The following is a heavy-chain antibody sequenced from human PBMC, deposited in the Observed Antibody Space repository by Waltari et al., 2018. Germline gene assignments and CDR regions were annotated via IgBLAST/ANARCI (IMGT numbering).Heavy chain of an antibody. CDR3: ASVQFFGVVIRPYYYYGMDV. D-gene: IGHD3-3*01. Sequence: QVQLVQSGAEVKKPGSSVKVSCKASGGTFSSYAISWVRQAPGQGLEWMGGIIPIFGTANYAQKFQGRVTITADESTSTAYMELSSLRSEDTAVYYCASVQFFGVVIRPYYYYGMDVWGQGTTVTVSS. CDR1: GGTFSSYA. CDR2: IIPIFGTA. V-gene: IGHV1-69*01. J-gene: IGHJ6*02.